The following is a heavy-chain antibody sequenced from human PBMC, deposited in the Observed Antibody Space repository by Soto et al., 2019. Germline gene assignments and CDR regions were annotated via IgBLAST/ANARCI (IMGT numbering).Heavy chain of an antibody. Sequence: QVQLVQSGAEVKKPGSSVKVSCKASGGTFSSYAISWVRQAPGQGLEWMGGIIPIFGTANYAQKFQGRVTITADESTSTAYMELSSLRSEDTAVYYCASREGVSGYYRIWGAFDIWGRGTMVTVSS. D-gene: IGHD3-22*01. CDR3: ASREGVSGYYRIWGAFDI. J-gene: IGHJ3*02. CDR2: IIPIFGTA. V-gene: IGHV1-69*01. CDR1: GGTFSSYA.